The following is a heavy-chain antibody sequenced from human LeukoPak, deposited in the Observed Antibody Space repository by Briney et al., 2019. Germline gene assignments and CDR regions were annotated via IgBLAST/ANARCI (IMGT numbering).Heavy chain of an antibody. D-gene: IGHD6-19*01. CDR2: ISGSNSYI. CDR3: ASPNSMAGTHYFHY. CDR1: GFTFSDYY. V-gene: IGHV3-21*06. Sequence: GSLRLSCAASGFTFSDYYMTWIRQAPGKGLEWVSSISGSNSYIFYADSVKGRFTISRDNSKSTLYLQMDSLRAEDTAVYYCASPNSMAGTHYFHYWGQGTLVTVSS. J-gene: IGHJ4*02.